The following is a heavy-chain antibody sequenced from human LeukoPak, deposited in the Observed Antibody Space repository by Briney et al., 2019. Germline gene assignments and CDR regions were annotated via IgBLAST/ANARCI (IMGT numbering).Heavy chain of an antibody. CDR1: GFTFSSYW. Sequence: GGSLKLSCAASGFTFSSYWMSWVRQAPGKGLEWVAFIRYDGSNKYYADSVKGRFTISRDNSKNTLYLQMNSLRAEDTAVYYCAKDAGSIVGATTGIDYWGQGTLVTVSS. V-gene: IGHV3-30*02. J-gene: IGHJ4*02. CDR2: IRYDGSNK. CDR3: AKDAGSIVGATTGIDY. D-gene: IGHD1-26*01.